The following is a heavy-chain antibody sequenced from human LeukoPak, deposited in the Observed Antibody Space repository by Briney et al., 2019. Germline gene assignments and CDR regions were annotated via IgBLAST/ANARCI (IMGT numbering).Heavy chain of an antibody. J-gene: IGHJ5*02. Sequence: PSETLSLTCAVSGGSISSGGYPWSWIRQPPGKGLEWIGYIYHSGSTYYNPSLKSRVTISADRSKNQFSLKLSSVTAADTAVYYCASSHDYGDPNWFDPWGQGTLVTVSS. CDR2: IYHSGST. D-gene: IGHD4-17*01. CDR1: GGSISSGGYP. CDR3: ASSHDYGDPNWFDP. V-gene: IGHV4-30-2*01.